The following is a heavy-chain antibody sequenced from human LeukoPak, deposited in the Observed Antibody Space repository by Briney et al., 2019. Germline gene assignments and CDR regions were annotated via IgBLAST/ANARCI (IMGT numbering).Heavy chain of an antibody. CDR2: INPSGGST. CDR3: AFTVSKEIWFDP. J-gene: IGHJ5*02. D-gene: IGHD4-17*01. V-gene: IGHV1-46*01. Sequence: GASVKVSCKASGYTFTSYYMHWVRQAPGQGLEWMGIINPSGGSTSYAQKFQGRVTMTRDTSTSTVYMELSSLRSEDTAVYYCAFTVSKEIWFDPWGQGTLVTVSS. CDR1: GYTFTSYY.